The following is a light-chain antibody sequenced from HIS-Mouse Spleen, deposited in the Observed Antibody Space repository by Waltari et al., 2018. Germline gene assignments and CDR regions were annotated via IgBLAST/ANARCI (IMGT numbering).Light chain of an antibody. CDR1: TLGDKY. V-gene: IGLV3-1*01. CDR3: PACSSSTDMV. Sequence: SYELTQPPSVSVSPGQTASITCSGDTLGDKYACWYQQKPGQSPVLVIYQDSKRPSGTPGLFCGTKAAITATLTSSGKQDIDAAYYCCPACSSSTDMVFGGGTKLTVL. CDR2: QDS. J-gene: IGLJ2*01.